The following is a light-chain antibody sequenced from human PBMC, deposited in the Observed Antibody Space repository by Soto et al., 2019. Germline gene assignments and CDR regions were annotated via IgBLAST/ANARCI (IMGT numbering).Light chain of an antibody. Sequence: EILLTQSPGTLSLSPGERAALSCRACQSVSSNLAWYQQKPGQAPRLLIYGASTRAAGIPARFSGSGSGTEFTLTISSVQSEDSAVYYCQQYNDWWTFGQGTKVDIK. CDR3: QQYNDWWT. CDR2: GAS. J-gene: IGKJ1*01. CDR1: QSVSSN. V-gene: IGKV3-15*01.